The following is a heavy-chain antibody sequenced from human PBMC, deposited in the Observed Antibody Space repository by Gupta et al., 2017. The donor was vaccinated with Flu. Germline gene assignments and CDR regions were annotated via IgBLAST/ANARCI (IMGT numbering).Heavy chain of an antibody. CDR3: ARLWTGGLDP. V-gene: IGHV1-3*01. J-gene: IGHJ5*02. CDR1: GYTFSSYP. Sequence: VHLVQSGAEVKKPGASVKVSCKASGYTFSSYPIHWVRQAPGQRLEWMGWISADNGNTRYSQSFQDRVTITGDTSASTAYMELSSLTSEDTAIYYCARLWTGGLDPWGQGTLVTVSS. CDR2: ISADNGNT. D-gene: IGHD3/OR15-3a*01.